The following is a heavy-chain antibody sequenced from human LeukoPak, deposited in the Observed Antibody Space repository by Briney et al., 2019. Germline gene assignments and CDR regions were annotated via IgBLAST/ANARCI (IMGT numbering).Heavy chain of an antibody. V-gene: IGHV3-11*01. CDR3: VRDLGSDSSGYYHY. J-gene: IGHJ4*02. CDR2: ISSTGSTI. Sequence: GGSLRLSCAASGFTFSDFSMSWIRHAPGKGLEWLAYISSTGSTIYYADSVRGRFTISRDKAKRSVYLQMDSLRVEDTAVCYCVRDLGSDSSGYYHYWGQGTLVIVSS. CDR1: GFTFSDFS. D-gene: IGHD3-22*01.